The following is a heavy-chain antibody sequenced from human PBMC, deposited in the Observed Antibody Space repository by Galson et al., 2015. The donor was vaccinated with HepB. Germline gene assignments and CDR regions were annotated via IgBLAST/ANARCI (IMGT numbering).Heavy chain of an antibody. J-gene: IGHJ4*02. CDR3: AKGRGHCSSTTCSLDY. CDR2: ISNDGSNK. V-gene: IGHV3-30*18. D-gene: IGHD2-2*01. Sequence: SLRLSCAASGFTFSGYGMNWVRQAPGKGLEWAAVISNDGSNKYYADSVKGRFTIPRDDSKNTLYLQMNSLRAEDTAVCYCAKGRGHCSSTTCSLDYWGQGTLVTVSS. CDR1: GFTFSGYG.